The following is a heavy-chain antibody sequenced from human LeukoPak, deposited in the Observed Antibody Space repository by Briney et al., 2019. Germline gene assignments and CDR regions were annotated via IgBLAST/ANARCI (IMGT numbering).Heavy chain of an antibody. D-gene: IGHD3-22*01. V-gene: IGHV4-34*01. CDR1: GGSFSGYY. J-gene: IGHJ4*02. CDR3: AREGYYDSLFDY. CDR2: INHSGST. Sequence: SETLSLTCAVYGGSFSGYYWSWIRQPPGKGLEWIGEINHSGSTNYNPSLKSRVTISVDTSKNQFSLKLSSVTAADTAVYYCAREGYYDSLFDYWGQGTLVTVSS.